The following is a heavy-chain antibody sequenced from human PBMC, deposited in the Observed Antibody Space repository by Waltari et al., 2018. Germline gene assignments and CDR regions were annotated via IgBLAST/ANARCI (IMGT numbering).Heavy chain of an antibody. V-gene: IGHV3-15*01. J-gene: IGHJ4*02. CDR2: IKSKTDGGTT. CDR3: TTDSSGYYYFDY. D-gene: IGHD3-22*01. Sequence: EVQLVESGGGLVKPGGSLRLSCAASGFTFSNAWMSWVRQAPGKGLEWVGRIKSKTDGGTTDYAAPVKGRFTISRDDSKNTLYLQMNSLKTEDTAVYYCTTDSSGYYYFDYWGQGTLVTVSS. CDR1: GFTFSNAW.